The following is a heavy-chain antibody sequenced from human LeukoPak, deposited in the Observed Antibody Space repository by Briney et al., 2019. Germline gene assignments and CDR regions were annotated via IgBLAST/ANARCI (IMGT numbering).Heavy chain of an antibody. CDR2: FDPEDGET. Sequence: GASVKVSCKVSGYTLTELSMHWVRQAPGKGLEWMGGFDPEDGETIYAQEFQGRVTMTEDTSTDTAYMELSSLRSEDTAVYYCATVWNLSWFDPWAREPWSPSPQ. J-gene: IGHJ5*02. D-gene: IGHD3-3*01. CDR1: GYTLTELS. V-gene: IGHV1-24*01. CDR3: ATVWNLSWFDP.